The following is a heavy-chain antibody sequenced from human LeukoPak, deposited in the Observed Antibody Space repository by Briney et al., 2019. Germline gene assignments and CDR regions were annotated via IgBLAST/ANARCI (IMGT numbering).Heavy chain of an antibody. CDR3: ASVGYDFWSGTHYYYYYMDI. Sequence: GASVRVSCKASGYTFTSYGITWVRQAPGQGLEWMGWISAYNGDIKYAQNLQGRVTMTTDTSTSTAYMELRSLTSDDTAVYYCASVGYDFWSGTHYYYYYMDIWGKGTTVTVSS. CDR2: ISAYNGDI. CDR1: GYTFTSYG. D-gene: IGHD3-3*01. V-gene: IGHV1-18*01. J-gene: IGHJ6*03.